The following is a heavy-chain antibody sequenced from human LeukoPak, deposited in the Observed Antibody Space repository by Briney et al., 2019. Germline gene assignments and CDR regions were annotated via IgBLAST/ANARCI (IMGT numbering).Heavy chain of an antibody. J-gene: IGHJ4*02. CDR3: AKDRATYYYGSGSYPL. Sequence: GGTLRLSCAASGFTFSSYGMSWVRQAPGKGLEWVSAISGSGGSTYYADSVKGRFTISRDNSKNTLYLQMNSLRAEDTAVYYCAKDRATYYYGSGSYPLWGQGTLVTVSS. D-gene: IGHD3-10*01. CDR2: ISGSGGST. CDR1: GFTFSSYG. V-gene: IGHV3-23*01.